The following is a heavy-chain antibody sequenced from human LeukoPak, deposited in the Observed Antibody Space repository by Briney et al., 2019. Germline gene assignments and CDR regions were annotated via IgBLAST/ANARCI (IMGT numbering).Heavy chain of an antibody. CDR1: GFTFSSYA. CDR2: ISSNGGST. Sequence: GGSLRLSCAASGFTFSSYAMHWVRQAPGKGLEYVSAISSNGGSTYYANSVKGRFTISRDNSKNTLYLQMGSLRAEDMAVYYCARSYDILTGYPNWFDPWGQGTLVTVSS. J-gene: IGHJ5*02. CDR3: ARSYDILTGYPNWFDP. D-gene: IGHD3-9*01. V-gene: IGHV3-64*01.